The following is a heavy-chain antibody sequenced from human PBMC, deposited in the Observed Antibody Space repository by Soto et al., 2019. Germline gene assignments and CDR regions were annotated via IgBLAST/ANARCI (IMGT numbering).Heavy chain of an antibody. J-gene: IGHJ2*01. CDR2: IYYSGTA. CDR3: ARAPDSSWWYFDL. CDR1: GGSISSGGYY. V-gene: IGHV4-31*03. D-gene: IGHD2-15*01. Sequence: QVQLQESGPGLVKPSQTLSLTCTVSGGSISSGGYYGSWIRQHPGKGLEWIGYIYYSGTAYYNPPLKSRVTMSIDTSKNQFSLRLSSVTAADTAVYYCARAPDSSWWYFDLWGRGSLVTVSS.